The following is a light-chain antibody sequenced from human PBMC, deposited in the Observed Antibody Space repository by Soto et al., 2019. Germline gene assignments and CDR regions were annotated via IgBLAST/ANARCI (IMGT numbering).Light chain of an antibody. CDR3: GSWDSSLSAYV. CDR1: SSNIENNY. J-gene: IGLJ1*01. V-gene: IGLV1-51*01. Sequence: QSVLTQPPSVSAAPGQKVTISCSGSSSNIENNYVSWYQQLPGTAPKLLIYDNNERPSGIPDRFSGSKSGTSATLGITGFQTGDEADYYCGSWDSSLSAYVFGTGTKVTVL. CDR2: DNN.